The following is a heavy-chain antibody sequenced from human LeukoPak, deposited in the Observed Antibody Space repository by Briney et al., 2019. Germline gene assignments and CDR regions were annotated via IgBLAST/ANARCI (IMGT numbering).Heavy chain of an antibody. D-gene: IGHD3-10*01. J-gene: IGHJ3*02. CDR2: VSYDESHK. CDR3: ARDGSGYDDAFDI. CDR1: GFTFSSFG. V-gene: IGHV3-30*03. Sequence: PGGSLRLSCAASGFTFSSFGMHWVRQAPGKGLEWVAVVSYDESHKYYADSVKGRFTVSRDNSRSTLYLQMNSLRAEDTAVYYCARDGSGYDDAFDIWGQGTMVTVSS.